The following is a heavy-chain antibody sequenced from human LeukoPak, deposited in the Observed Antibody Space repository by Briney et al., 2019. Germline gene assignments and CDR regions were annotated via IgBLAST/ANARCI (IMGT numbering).Heavy chain of an antibody. D-gene: IGHD2-2*01. J-gene: IGHJ3*02. Sequence: NASETLSLTCTVSGGSISSYYWSWIRQPAGKGLEWIGRIYTSGSTNYNPSLKSRVTMSVDTSKNQFSLKLSSVTAADTAVYYCARDNRDIVVVPAAMDAFDIWGQGTTVTISS. V-gene: IGHV4-4*07. CDR3: ARDNRDIVVVPAAMDAFDI. CDR1: GGSISSYY. CDR2: IYTSGST.